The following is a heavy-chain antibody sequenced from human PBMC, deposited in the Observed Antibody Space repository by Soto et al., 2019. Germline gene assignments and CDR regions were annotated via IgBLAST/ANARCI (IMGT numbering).Heavy chain of an antibody. D-gene: IGHD3-10*01. CDR2: IYPGDSDT. CDR1: GYSFTSYW. J-gene: IGHJ6*03. V-gene: IGHV5-51*01. CDR3: GSTNYNPSLKSRVTISVDTSKNQFSLKLSSVTAADTAVYYCARVYYDFWSGYYITRDYYYYYMDV. Sequence: PGESLKISCKGSGYSFTSYWIGWVRQMPGKGLEWMGIIYPGDSDTRYSPSFQGQVTISADKSISTAYLQWSSLKASDTAMYYCGSTNYNPSLKSRVTISVDTSKNQFSLKLSSVTAADTAVYYCARVYYDFWSGYYITRDYYYYYMDVWGKGTTVTVSS.